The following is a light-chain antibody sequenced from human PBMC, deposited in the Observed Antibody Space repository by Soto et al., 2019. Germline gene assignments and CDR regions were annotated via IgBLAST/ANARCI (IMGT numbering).Light chain of an antibody. CDR1: QRASRQY. Sequence: VCFTQDARTTLSFPYLQRASRQYLSWYQQRPDQPPRLLSSGVSMRADGIPDRFSGSGSGSEFTLTINRLEPEDSAVYYCQQCSFWPRITSAQGSRPEI. V-gene: IGKV3D-20*02. CDR3: QQCSFWPRIT. J-gene: IGKJ5*01. CDR2: GVS.